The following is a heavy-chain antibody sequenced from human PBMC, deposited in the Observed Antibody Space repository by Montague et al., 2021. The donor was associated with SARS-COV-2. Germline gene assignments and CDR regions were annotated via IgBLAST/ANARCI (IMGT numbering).Heavy chain of an antibody. CDR2: VSASGST. Sequence: SETLSLTCTVSGDSISYFYWSWIRQPAGKGLEWIGRVSASGSTNYNPSLNSRVTMSVDTSKKQLSLRLSPVTAADTAVYYRARDVVAAPGTFDYWGQGTLVTVSS. CDR1: GDSISYFY. J-gene: IGHJ4*02. D-gene: IGHD6-13*01. CDR3: ARDVVAAPGTFDY. V-gene: IGHV4-4*07.